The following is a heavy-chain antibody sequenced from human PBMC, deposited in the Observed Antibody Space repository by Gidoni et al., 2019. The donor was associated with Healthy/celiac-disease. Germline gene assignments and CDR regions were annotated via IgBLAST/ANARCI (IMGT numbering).Heavy chain of an antibody. CDR1: GGTFSSYA. Sequence: QVQLVQSGAEVKKPGSSVTVSCKASGGTFSSYAISWVRQAPGQGLEWLGGIIPIFGIANYAQKFQGRVTITADKSTSTAYMELSSLRSEDTAVYYCARRSYYDSSGRVRYYYGMDVWGQGTTVTVSS. V-gene: IGHV1-69*17. CDR3: ARRSYYDSSGRVRYYYGMDV. J-gene: IGHJ6*02. CDR2: IIPIFGIA. D-gene: IGHD3-22*01.